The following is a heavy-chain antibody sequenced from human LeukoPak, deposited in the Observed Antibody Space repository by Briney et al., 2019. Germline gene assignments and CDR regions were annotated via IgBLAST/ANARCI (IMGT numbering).Heavy chain of an antibody. J-gene: IGHJ4*02. CDR3: AKWDFDY. Sequence: GGSLRLSCAASGFTFSGYGMHWVRQAPGKGLEWVAVISYDGSYKYYADSVQGRFTISRDNSKNTLYLQMNSLRPDDTAVYHCAKWDFDYWGQGTLVTVSS. CDR1: GFTFSGYG. V-gene: IGHV3-30*18. CDR2: ISYDGSYK.